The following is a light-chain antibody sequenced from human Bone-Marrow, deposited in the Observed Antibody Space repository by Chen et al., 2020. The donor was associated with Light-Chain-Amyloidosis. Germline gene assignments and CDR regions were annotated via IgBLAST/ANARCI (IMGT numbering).Light chain of an antibody. CDR1: SSNIGSNY. Sequence: QSFLTQPPSASGTPGQRVTISCSGSSSNIGSNYVYWYQQLPGTAPKLLIYRNNQRPSGVPDRFSGSKSGTSASLAISGLRSEDEADYYCAAWDDSLSGLVFGTGTKVTVL. V-gene: IGLV1-47*01. J-gene: IGLJ1*01. CDR3: AAWDDSLSGLV. CDR2: RNN.